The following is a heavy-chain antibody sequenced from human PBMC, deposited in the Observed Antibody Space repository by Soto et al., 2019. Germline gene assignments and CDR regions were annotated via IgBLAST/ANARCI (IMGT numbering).Heavy chain of an antibody. D-gene: IGHD3-10*01. CDR3: ARADPYGSGSYYHPPFYYYYGMDV. V-gene: IGHV1-18*04. CDR1: CYTYTCYG. CDR2: ISAYNGNT. Sequence: ASVNVSCKASCYTYTCYGISWVRQAPGQGLEWMGWISAYNGNTNYAQKLQGRVTMTTDTSTSTAYMELRSLRSDDTAVYYCARADPYGSGSYYHPPFYYYYGMDVWGQGTTVTVSS. J-gene: IGHJ6*02.